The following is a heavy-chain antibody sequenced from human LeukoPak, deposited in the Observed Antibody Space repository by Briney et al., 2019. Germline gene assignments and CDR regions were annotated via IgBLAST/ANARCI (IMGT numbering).Heavy chain of an antibody. CDR2: LSYSGNT. CDR1: GGSIRSSSYY. J-gene: IGHJ4*02. CDR3: ARRGYYYDSSGYYYFDY. Sequence: SETLSLTCTVSGGSIRSSSYYWGWIRQPPGKGLEWIGSLSYSGNTYYNPSLKSRVTMSVDTSKNQFSLKLSSVTAADTAVYYCARRGYYYDSSGYYYFDYWGQGTLVTVSS. V-gene: IGHV4-39*01. D-gene: IGHD3-22*01.